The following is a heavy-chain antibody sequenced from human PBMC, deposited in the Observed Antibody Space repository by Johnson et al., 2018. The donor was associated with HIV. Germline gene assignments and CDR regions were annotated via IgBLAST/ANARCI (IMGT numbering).Heavy chain of an antibody. J-gene: IGHJ3*02. CDR3: AKRLGFDNRGDQFDI. CDR1: GFTFDDYG. D-gene: IGHD3-22*01. CDR2: ISWNSGSI. V-gene: IGHV3-20*04. Sequence: EMQLVESGGGVVRPGGSLRLSCAASGFTFDDYGMTWVRQAPGKGLEWVSGISWNSGSIAYADSVKGRFTISRDNAKNSLYLQMNSLRVEDTAVYYCAKRLGFDNRGDQFDIWGQGAMVTVSS.